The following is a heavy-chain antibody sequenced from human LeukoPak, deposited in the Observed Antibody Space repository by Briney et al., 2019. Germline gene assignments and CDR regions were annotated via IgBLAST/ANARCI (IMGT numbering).Heavy chain of an antibody. J-gene: IGHJ4*02. Sequence: SETLSLTCTVSGGSISSYYWSWIRQPPGKGLEWIGYIYYSGSTNYNPSLKSRVTISVDTSKNQFSLKLSSVTAADTVVYYCARASDFWSGYRIDYWGQGTLVTVSS. CDR3: ARASDFWSGYRIDY. D-gene: IGHD3-3*01. CDR1: GGSISSYY. V-gene: IGHV4-59*01. CDR2: IYYSGST.